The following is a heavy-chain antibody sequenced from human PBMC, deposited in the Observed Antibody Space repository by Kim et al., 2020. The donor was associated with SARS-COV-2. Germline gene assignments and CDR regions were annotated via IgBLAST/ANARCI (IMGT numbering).Heavy chain of an antibody. CDR2: GSRSTN. CDR3: ANRLDY. Sequence: GSRSTNDYAHHVMGRFTIARDNAKNSLYLQMNRLRAEDTAVYYCANRLDYWGPGTLVTVSS. V-gene: IGHV3-48*01. J-gene: IGHJ4*02.